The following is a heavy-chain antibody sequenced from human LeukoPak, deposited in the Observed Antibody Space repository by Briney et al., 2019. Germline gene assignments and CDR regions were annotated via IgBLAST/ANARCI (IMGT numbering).Heavy chain of an antibody. CDR3: ARLPSGYSGYPYSDN. CDR1: GYRFISYW. J-gene: IGHJ4*02. D-gene: IGHD5-12*01. Sequence: GESLRISCQGSGYRFISYWITWVRQMPGKGLEWMGRIDPTDSYTTYSPSFQGHVTISADKSISTAYLQWSSLKASDTAMYYCARLPSGYSGYPYSDNWGQGTLVTVSS. V-gene: IGHV5-10-1*01. CDR2: IDPTDSYT.